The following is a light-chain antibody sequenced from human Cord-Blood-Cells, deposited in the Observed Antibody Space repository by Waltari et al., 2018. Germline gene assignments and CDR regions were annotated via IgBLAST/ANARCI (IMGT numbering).Light chain of an antibody. J-gene: IGKJ4*01. V-gene: IGKV1-12*01. CDR3: QQANSFPLT. CDR1: PGNSSR. CDR2: AAS. Sequence: HLTQPPSSVSASVRDQVTLTCRESPGNSSRLDWYQQKPGKAPKLLIYAASSMQSGVPSRFSGSGSGTDFTLTISSLQPEDFATYYCQQANSFPLTFGGGTKVEIK.